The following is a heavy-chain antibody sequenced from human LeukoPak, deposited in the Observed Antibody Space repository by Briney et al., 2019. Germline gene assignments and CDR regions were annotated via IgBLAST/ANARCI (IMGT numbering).Heavy chain of an antibody. CDR3: ARDHGGSYYGWFDP. CDR2: INPNSGGT. Sequence: ASVKVSCKASGYTFTGYYMHWVRQAPGQGREWMGWINPNSGGTNYAQKFQGRVTMTRDTSISTAYMELSRLRSDDTAVYYRARDHGGSYYGWFDPWGQGTLVTVSS. CDR1: GYTFTGYY. D-gene: IGHD1-26*01. J-gene: IGHJ5*01. V-gene: IGHV1-2*02.